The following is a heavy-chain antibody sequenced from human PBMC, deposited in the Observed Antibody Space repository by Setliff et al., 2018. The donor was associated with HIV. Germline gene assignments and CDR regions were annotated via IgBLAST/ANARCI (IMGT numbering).Heavy chain of an antibody. CDR2: INTNTGYP. CDR1: GYNFTNYG. Sequence: ASVKVSCKASGYNFTNYGINWVRQDPGQGLEWMGWINTNTGYPTYAQAFRGRFVFSLDTSVSTAYLEISSLEAEVTAVYFCARVRTSSNFWVGDVFDPWGQGTLVTVSS. V-gene: IGHV7-4-1*02. CDR3: ARVRTSSNFWVGDVFDP. D-gene: IGHD2-21*01. J-gene: IGHJ5*02.